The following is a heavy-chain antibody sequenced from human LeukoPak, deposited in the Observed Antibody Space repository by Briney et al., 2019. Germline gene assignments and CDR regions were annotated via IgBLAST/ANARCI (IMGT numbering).Heavy chain of an antibody. CDR1: GFTFSSYS. Sequence: TGGSLRLSCAASGFTFSSYSMNWVRQAPGKGLEWVSYISSSSSTIYYADSVKGRFTISRDNAKNSLYLQMNSLRAEDTAVYYCARSVTTGTRTVGYWGQGTLVTVSS. CDR2: ISSSSSTI. D-gene: IGHD4-17*01. CDR3: ARSVTTGTRTVGY. J-gene: IGHJ4*02. V-gene: IGHV3-48*04.